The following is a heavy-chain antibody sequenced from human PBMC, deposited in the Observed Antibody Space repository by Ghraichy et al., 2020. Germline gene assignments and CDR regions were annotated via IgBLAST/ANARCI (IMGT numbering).Heavy chain of an antibody. CDR3: ARGTNGFWSGPPTRGYFDY. V-gene: IGHV1-8*01. Sequence: ASVKVSCKASGYTFTSYDINWVRQATGQGLEWMGWMNPNSGNTGYAQKFQGRVTMTRNTSISTAYMELSSLRSEDTAVYYCARGTNGFWSGPPTRGYFDYWGQGTLVTVSS. D-gene: IGHD3-3*01. J-gene: IGHJ4*02. CDR2: MNPNSGNT. CDR1: GYTFTSYD.